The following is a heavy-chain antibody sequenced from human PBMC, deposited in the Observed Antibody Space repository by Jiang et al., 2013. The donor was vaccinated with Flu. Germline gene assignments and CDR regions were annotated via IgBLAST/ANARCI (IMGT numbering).Heavy chain of an antibody. V-gene: IGHV3-9*01. CDR3: AKDASDFYSGYPDS. CDR1: GFTFDEYA. Sequence: QLVESGGGLIQPGGSLRLICAASGFTFDEYAMHWVRQAPGKGLEWVSGITWSGGRKGYAESVKGRFTISRDKGKNSLYLQMNSLRPEDTAVYYCAKDASDFYSGYPDSWGQGTLVTVSS. CDR2: ITWSGGRK. D-gene: IGHD3-3*01. J-gene: IGHJ4*02.